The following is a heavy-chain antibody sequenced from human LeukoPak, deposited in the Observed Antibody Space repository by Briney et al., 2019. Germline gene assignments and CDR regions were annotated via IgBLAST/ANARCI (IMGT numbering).Heavy chain of an antibody. Sequence: SETLSLTCAVSGGSMRNYYWSWVRQPPGKGLEWIGYTYDSGSSSYNPSLRSRVSISIDTSKNQFSLNLSSVTAADTAVYYCARGWASSWYYFDFWGQGTLVTVSS. D-gene: IGHD2-2*01. CDR2: TYDSGSS. J-gene: IGHJ4*02. V-gene: IGHV4-59*01. CDR3: ARGWASSWYYFDF. CDR1: GGSMRNYY.